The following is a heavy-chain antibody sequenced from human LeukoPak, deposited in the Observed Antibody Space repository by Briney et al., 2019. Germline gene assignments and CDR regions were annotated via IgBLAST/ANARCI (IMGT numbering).Heavy chain of an antibody. J-gene: IGHJ4*02. CDR1: GGSISSYY. Sequence: PSETLSLTCTVSGGSISSYYWSWIRQPPGKGLEWIGYIYYSGSTNYNPSLKSRVTISVDTSKDQFSLKLSSVTAADTAVYYCARGYSSGWYGYWGQGTLVTVSS. CDR2: IYYSGST. V-gene: IGHV4-59*01. D-gene: IGHD6-19*01. CDR3: ARGYSSGWYGY.